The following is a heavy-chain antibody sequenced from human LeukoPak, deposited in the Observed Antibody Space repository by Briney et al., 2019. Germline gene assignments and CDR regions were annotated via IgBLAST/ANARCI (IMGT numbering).Heavy chain of an antibody. CDR1: GFTFSTYA. CDR3: TKDSGGTYFYYYYYMDV. V-gene: IGHV3-23*01. Sequence: PGGSLRLSCAASGFTFSTYAMSWVRQAPGKGLEWVSAISAGGATIYYADSVKGRFTISRDNSKNTLYLQINSLRAEDTAVYYCTKDSGGTYFYYYYYMDVWGKGTTLTVSS. J-gene: IGHJ6*03. D-gene: IGHD1-26*01. CDR2: ISAGGATI.